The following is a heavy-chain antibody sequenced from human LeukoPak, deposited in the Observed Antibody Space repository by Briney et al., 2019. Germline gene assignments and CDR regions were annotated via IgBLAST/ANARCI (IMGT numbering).Heavy chain of an antibody. CDR1: GFTVSSNY. Sequence: GGSLRLSCAASGFTVSSNYMSWVRQAPGKGLEWVSVIYSGGSTYYADSVKGRFAISRDNSKNTLYLQMNSLRSEDTAVYYCARAYYDFWSGSVLYYFDYWGQGTLVTVSS. D-gene: IGHD3-3*01. V-gene: IGHV3-53*05. CDR3: ARAYYDFWSGSVLYYFDY. J-gene: IGHJ4*02. CDR2: IYSGGST.